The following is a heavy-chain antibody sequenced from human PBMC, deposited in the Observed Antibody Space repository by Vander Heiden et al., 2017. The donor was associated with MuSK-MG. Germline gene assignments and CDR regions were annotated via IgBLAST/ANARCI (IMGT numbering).Heavy chain of an antibody. D-gene: IGHD3-10*01. CDR2: IIPILGIA. Sequence: QVQLVQSGAEVKKPGSSVKVSCKASGGTFSSYAISWVRQAPGQGLEWMGGIIPILGIANYAQKFQGRVTITADKSTSTAYMELSSLRSEDTAVYYCARVAPMVRGGSNYYYYMDVWGKGTTVTVYS. J-gene: IGHJ6*03. CDR3: ARVAPMVRGGSNYYYYMDV. CDR1: GGTFSSYA. V-gene: IGHV1-69*10.